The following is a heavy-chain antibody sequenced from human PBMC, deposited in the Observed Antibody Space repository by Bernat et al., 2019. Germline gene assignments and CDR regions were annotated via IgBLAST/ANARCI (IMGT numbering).Heavy chain of an antibody. J-gene: IGHJ4*02. CDR3: ARMDGAFDY. D-gene: IGHD1-26*01. Sequence: QVQLVESGGGVVQPGRSLRLSCAASGFTFSSYAMHWVHQAPGKGLEWVAVISYDGSNKYYADSVKGRFTISRDNSKNTLYLQMNSLRAEDTAVYYCARMDGAFDYWGQGTLVTVSS. V-gene: IGHV3-30-3*01. CDR2: ISYDGSNK. CDR1: GFTFSSYA.